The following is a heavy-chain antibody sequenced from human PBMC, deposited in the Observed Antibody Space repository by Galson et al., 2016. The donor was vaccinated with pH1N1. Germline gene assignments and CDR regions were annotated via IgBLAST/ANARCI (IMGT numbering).Heavy chain of an antibody. J-gene: IGHJ2*01. V-gene: IGHV1-8*01. CDR1: GYTLTSYD. Sequence: VSCKASGYTLTSYDINWVRQATGQGLEWMGWMNPNNGNADYAPKFQGRVTLARNASINTAYMELSSLTSEDTAVYYCARGPVYWYFDLWGRGTPVIVS. CDR2: MNPNNGNA. CDR3: ARGPVYWYFDL.